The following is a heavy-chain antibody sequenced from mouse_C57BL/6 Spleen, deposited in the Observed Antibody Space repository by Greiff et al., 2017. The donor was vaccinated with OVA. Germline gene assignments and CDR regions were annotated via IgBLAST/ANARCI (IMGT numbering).Heavy chain of an antibody. J-gene: IGHJ2*01. D-gene: IGHD2-4*01. V-gene: IGHV1-82*01. CDR2: IYPGDGDT. CDR3: ARGGGYYDYGFDY. CDR1: GYAFSSSW. Sequence: VQLQESGPELVKPGASVKISCKASGYAFSSSWMNWVKQRPGKGLEWIGRIYPGDGDTNYNGKFKGKATLTADKSSSTAYMQLSSLTSEDSAVYFCARGGGYYDYGFDYWGQGTTLTVSS.